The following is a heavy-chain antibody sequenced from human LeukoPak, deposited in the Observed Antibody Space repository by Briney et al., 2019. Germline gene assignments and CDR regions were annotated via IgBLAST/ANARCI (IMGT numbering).Heavy chain of an antibody. D-gene: IGHD3-3*01. CDR3: ARGFLDFDS. CDR2: IWYDGSNT. V-gene: IGHV3-33*01. J-gene: IGHJ4*02. Sequence: GGSLRLSCVASGFTFSSFGMHWVRRAPGKGLEWVALIWYDGSNTYYADSVKGRFTISRDDSKNTVYLQMNSLRAEDTALYYCARGFLDFDSWGQGTLVIVSS. CDR1: GFTFSSFG.